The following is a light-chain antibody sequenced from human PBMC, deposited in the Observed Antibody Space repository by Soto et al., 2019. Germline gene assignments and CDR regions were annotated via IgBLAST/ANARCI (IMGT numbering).Light chain of an antibody. Sequence: QSALTQPASVSGSPGQSITISCTGTSSDVGSYNLVSWYQQHPGKAPKLMIYEGSNRPSGVSNRFSGSKSGNTASLTISGLQAEDEADYYCCSYAGSSPHVVFGGGTQLTAL. V-gene: IGLV2-23*01. CDR2: EGS. CDR1: SSDVGSYNL. CDR3: CSYAGSSPHVV. J-gene: IGLJ2*01.